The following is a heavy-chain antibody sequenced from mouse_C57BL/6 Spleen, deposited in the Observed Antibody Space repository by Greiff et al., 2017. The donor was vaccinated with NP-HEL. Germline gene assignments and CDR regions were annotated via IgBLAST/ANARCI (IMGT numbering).Heavy chain of an antibody. V-gene: IGHV2-2*01. D-gene: IGHD2-3*01. CDR3: ARKRDDGYYGDYAMDY. J-gene: IGHJ4*01. CDR1: GFSLTSYG. Sequence: QVQLQQSGPGLVQPSQSLSITCTVSGFSLTSYGVHWVRQSPGKGLEWLGVIWSGGSTDYNAAFISRLSISKDNSKSQVFFKMNSLQADDTAIYYCARKRDDGYYGDYAMDYWGQGTSVTVSS. CDR2: IWSGGST.